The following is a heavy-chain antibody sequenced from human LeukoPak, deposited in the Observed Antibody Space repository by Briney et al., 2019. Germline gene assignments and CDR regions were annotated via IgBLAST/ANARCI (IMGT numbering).Heavy chain of an antibody. D-gene: IGHD3-22*01. J-gene: IGHJ6*03. V-gene: IGHV3-9*01. Sequence: GGSLRLSCAASGFTFDDYAMHWVRQAPGKGLEWVSGISWNSGNIGYADSVKGRFTISRDNAKNSLYLQMNSLRAEDTAVYYCAREGKTYYYDSSGYYDTVSYYYMDVWGKGTTVTVSS. CDR1: GFTFDDYA. CDR3: AREGKTYYYDSSGYYDTVSYYYMDV. CDR2: ISWNSGNI.